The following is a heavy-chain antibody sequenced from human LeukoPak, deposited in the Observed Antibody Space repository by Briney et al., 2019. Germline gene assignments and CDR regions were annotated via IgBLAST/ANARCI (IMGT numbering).Heavy chain of an antibody. Sequence: GGSLRLSCAASGFTFSSFGMNWVRKAPGKGLEWGSYISDSSSLTDYADSVKGRFTISRDNAQNSLSLQLNSLRDEDTAVYFCAKVIRGGYGMDVWGQGTTVTVSS. CDR3: AKVIRGGYGMDV. V-gene: IGHV3-48*02. CDR2: ISDSSSLT. D-gene: IGHD3-10*01. CDR1: GFTFSSFG. J-gene: IGHJ6*02.